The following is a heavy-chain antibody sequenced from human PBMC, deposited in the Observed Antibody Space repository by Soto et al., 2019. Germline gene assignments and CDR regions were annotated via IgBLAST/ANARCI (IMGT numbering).Heavy chain of an antibody. CDR3: ARDDYGGNYHY. Sequence: SLTCTVSGGSISSGGYYWSWIRQHPGKGLEWIGYIYYSGSTYYNPSLKSRVTISVDTSKNQFSLKLSSVTAADTAVYYCARDDYGGNYHYWGQGTLVTVSS. CDR1: GGSISSGGYY. J-gene: IGHJ4*02. D-gene: IGHD4-17*01. CDR2: IYYSGST. V-gene: IGHV4-31*03.